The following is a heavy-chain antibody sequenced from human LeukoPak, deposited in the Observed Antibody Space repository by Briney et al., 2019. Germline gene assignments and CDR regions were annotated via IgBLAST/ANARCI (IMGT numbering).Heavy chain of an antibody. J-gene: IGHJ4*02. CDR3: ATELRSSSWLFDY. CDR2: IIPILGIA. V-gene: IGHV1-69*04. D-gene: IGHD6-13*01. CDR1: GGTFSSYA. Sequence: ASVKVSCKASGGTFSSYAISWVRQAPGQGLEWMGRIIPILGIANYAQKFQGRVTITADKSTSTAYMELSSLRSEDTAVYYCATELRSSSWLFDYWGQGTLVTVSS.